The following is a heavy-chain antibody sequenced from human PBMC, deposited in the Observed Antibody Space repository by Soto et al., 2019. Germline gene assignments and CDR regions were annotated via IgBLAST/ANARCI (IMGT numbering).Heavy chain of an antibody. CDR2: IYYSGST. Sequence: QLQLQESGPGLVKPSETLSLTCTVSGGSISSSSYYWGWIRQPPGKGLEWIGSIYYSGSTYYNPSLKSRVTISVDTSKNQFSLKLSSVTAADTAVYYCARHRIYCSGGSCYLWYFDYWGQGTLVTVSS. CDR1: GGSISSSSYY. D-gene: IGHD2-15*01. V-gene: IGHV4-39*01. J-gene: IGHJ4*02. CDR3: ARHRIYCSGGSCYLWYFDY.